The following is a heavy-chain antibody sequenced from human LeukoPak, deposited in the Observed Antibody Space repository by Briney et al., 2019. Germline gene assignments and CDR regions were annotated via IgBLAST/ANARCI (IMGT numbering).Heavy chain of an antibody. Sequence: ASVKVSCKASGYTFTSYYMHWVRQAPGQGLEWMGIINPSGGSTSYAQKFQGRVTMTRDMSTSTVYMELSSLRSEDTAVYYCAGGSPSLGGAFDIWGQGTMVTVSS. CDR1: GYTFTSYY. V-gene: IGHV1-46*01. CDR2: INPSGGST. D-gene: IGHD3-16*01. CDR3: AGGSPSLGGAFDI. J-gene: IGHJ3*02.